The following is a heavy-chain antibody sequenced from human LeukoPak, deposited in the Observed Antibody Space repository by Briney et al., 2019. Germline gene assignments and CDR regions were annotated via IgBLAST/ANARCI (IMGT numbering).Heavy chain of an antibody. CDR2: IFPDDSDT. J-gene: IGHJ3*02. Sequence: GESLKISCKGSGFSFSSYWIVWVRQMPGKGLEWMGIIFPDDSDTRYRPSFQGQVTISADKSISTAYLQWSSLKASDTALYYCARQSSLSHAFDIWGQGTMVTVSS. CDR1: GFSFSSYW. D-gene: IGHD6-19*01. CDR3: ARQSSLSHAFDI. V-gene: IGHV5-51*01.